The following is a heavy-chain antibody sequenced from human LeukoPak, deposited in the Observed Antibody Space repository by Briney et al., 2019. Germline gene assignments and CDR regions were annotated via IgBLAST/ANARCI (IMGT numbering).Heavy chain of an antibody. J-gene: IGHJ4*02. CDR1: GYTFSGDY. Sequence: ASVKVSCKASGYTFSGDYVHWVRQAPGQGLEWMGRINPSTGGTTYAQKFQGRATMTRDTSVSTAYMELNRLTSDDTAVYFCARDRNLYSGSFASWGQGTLVTVSS. V-gene: IGHV1-2*06. CDR2: INPSTGGT. CDR3: ARDRNLYSGSFAS. D-gene: IGHD1-26*01.